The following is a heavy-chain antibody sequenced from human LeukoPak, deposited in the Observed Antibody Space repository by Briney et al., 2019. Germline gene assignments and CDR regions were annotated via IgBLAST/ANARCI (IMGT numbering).Heavy chain of an antibody. Sequence: GASVKLSCKASGYTFTDYSMHCGRQARGQGLECMRWSNPNSSGTNYSERFQGRVTMTRDTSISTAYMELSRLRSDATALYYCVSREWRSGYFLFDSWGQGTLVTVS. CDR1: GYTFTDYS. J-gene: IGHJ4*02. V-gene: IGHV1-2*02. D-gene: IGHD3-22*01. CDR2: SNPNSSGT. CDR3: VSREWRSGYFLFDS.